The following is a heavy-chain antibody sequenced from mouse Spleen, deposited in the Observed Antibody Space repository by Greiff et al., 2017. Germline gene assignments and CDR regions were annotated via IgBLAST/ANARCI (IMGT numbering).Heavy chain of an antibody. D-gene: IGHD3-1*01. Sequence: EVMLVESGGGLVKLGGSLKLSCAASGFTFSSYAMSWVRQTPEKRLEWVATISSGGGNTYYPDSVKGRFTISRDNAKNTLYLQMSSLKSEDTAMYYCARQGGTGYWYFDVWGAGTTVTVSS. CDR2: ISSGGGNT. J-gene: IGHJ1*01. V-gene: IGHV5-9*01. CDR1: GFTFSSYA. CDR3: ARQGGTGYWYFDV.